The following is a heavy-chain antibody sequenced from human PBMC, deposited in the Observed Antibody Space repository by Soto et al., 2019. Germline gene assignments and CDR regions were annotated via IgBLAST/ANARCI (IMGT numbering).Heavy chain of an antibody. V-gene: IGHV3-7*03. J-gene: IGHJ4*02. CDR2: INQGGSVK. D-gene: IGHD1-1*01. CDR3: ARLTEAVTTFVY. Sequence: GSSLRLSCEASGFALSPYWMSWVRQAPGNGLEWVASINQGGSVKHYVDSVRGRFTISRDNAKNSLFLQMNSLSAEDTAVHFCARLTEAVTTFVYWGQGTPVTVSS. CDR1: GFALSPYW.